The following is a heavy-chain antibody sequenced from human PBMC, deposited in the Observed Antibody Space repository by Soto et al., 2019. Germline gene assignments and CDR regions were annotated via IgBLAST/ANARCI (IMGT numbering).Heavy chain of an antibody. D-gene: IGHD4-17*01. V-gene: IGHV4-39*01. CDR2: IYYSGSI. Sequence: SETLSLTCTVSGDYINTGSYYWGWIRQPPGKGLEWIGNIYYSGSIYYNPSLKSRVTISVDTSKNQFSLRLSSVTAADTAVYYCARSMTTVVTPSFDPWGQGTLVTVSS. CDR3: ARSMTTVVTPSFDP. CDR1: GDYINTGSYY. J-gene: IGHJ5*02.